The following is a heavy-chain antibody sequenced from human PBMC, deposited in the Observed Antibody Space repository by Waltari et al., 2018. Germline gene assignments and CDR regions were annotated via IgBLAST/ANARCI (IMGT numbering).Heavy chain of an antibody. CDR2: ISSSSSTI. V-gene: IGHV3-48*01. J-gene: IGHJ4*02. D-gene: IGHD6-6*01. Sequence: EVQLVESGGGLVQPGGSLRLSCAASGFTFSSYSMNWVRQAPGKGLEWVSYISSSSSTIYYADSVKGRFTISRDNAKNSLYLQMNSLRAEDTAVYYCARGVYSSLYYWGQGTLVTVSS. CDR1: GFTFSSYS. CDR3: ARGVYSSLYY.